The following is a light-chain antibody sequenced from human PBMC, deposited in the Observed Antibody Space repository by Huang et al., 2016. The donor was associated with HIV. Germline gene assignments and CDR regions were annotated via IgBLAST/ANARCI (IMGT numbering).Light chain of an antibody. Sequence: EIVMRQSPATLSASPGERATLSCTASQSVSSNLALYQQRPGQAPRLLIYGASTRATGIPARFSGSGSGTDFTLTISSLQSEDFAVYYCQQYNNWPRTFGQGTKVEI. CDR2: GAS. J-gene: IGKJ1*01. CDR3: QQYNNWPRT. V-gene: IGKV3-15*01. CDR1: QSVSSN.